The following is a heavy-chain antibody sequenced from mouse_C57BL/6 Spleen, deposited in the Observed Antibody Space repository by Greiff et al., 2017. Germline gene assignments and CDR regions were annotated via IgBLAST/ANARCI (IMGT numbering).Heavy chain of an antibody. V-gene: IGHV1-78*01. CDR1: GYTFTDHT. CDR2: IYPRDGST. D-gene: IGHD1-1*01. CDR3: SRTDYYGSSPHWYFDV. Sequence: QVKLQQSDAELVKPGASVKISCKVSGYTFTDHTIHWMKQRPEQGLEWIGYIYPRDGSTKYNETFKGKATLTAAKSTSTAYMQLNSLTSDDSAVYFCSRTDYYGSSPHWYFDVWGTGTTVTVSS. J-gene: IGHJ1*03.